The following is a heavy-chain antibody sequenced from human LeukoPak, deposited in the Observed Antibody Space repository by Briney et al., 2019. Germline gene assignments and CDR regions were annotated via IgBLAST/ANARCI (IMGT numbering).Heavy chain of an antibody. CDR2: IYSGGRA. CDR3: ASQQPPIPSGSYFY. Sequence: PGGVLVLSWAASGFPISSNYMSGGRAAGGEGLGLGWVIYSGGRANYAESVKGRFTISRDNYKNTLYLQMNSLRAEDTAVYYCASQQPPIPSGSYFYWGQGTLVTVSS. D-gene: IGHD1-26*01. J-gene: IGHJ4*02. V-gene: IGHV3-53*01. CDR1: GFPISSNY.